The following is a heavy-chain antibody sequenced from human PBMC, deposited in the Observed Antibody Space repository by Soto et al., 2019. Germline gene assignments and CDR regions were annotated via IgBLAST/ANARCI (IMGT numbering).Heavy chain of an antibody. Sequence: DVQLLESGGGLVHPGESLRLSCAASGFTFSNYAMAWVRQAPGKGLERVSSISGDGGNTYHADSVRGRFTISRDNSENTLYLQMRSLRAEDTAVYYCAKDLVAARTYWGQGALVTVSS. D-gene: IGHD6-19*01. CDR3: AKDLVAARTY. CDR1: GFTFSNYA. V-gene: IGHV3-23*01. J-gene: IGHJ4*02. CDR2: ISGDGGNT.